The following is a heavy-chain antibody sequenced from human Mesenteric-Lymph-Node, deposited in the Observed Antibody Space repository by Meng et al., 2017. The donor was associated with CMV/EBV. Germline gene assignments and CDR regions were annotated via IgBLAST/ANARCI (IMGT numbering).Heavy chain of an antibody. CDR1: GYTFTGYY. Sequence: ASVKVSCKASGYTFTGYYMHWVRQAPGQGLEWMGWINPNSGGTNYAQKFQGRVTMTRDTSISTAYMELSRLRSDDTAVYHCARVGWVVAMWPVDWFDPWGQGTLVTVSS. CDR2: INPNSGGT. V-gene: IGHV1-2*02. J-gene: IGHJ5*02. CDR3: ARVGWVVAMWPVDWFDP. D-gene: IGHD2-15*01.